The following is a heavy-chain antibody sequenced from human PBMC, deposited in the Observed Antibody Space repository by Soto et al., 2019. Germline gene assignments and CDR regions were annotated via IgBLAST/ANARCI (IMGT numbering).Heavy chain of an antibody. CDR1: GYTFTSYG. Sequence: ASVKVSCKASGYTFTSYGISWVRQAPGQGLEWMGWISAYNGNTNYAQKLQGRVTMTSDTSTSSVYMEVSSLRSEDTAVYYCISTFGARFDYWGQGTLVTVSS. V-gene: IGHV1-18*01. D-gene: IGHD2-2*01. J-gene: IGHJ4*02. CDR2: ISAYNGNT. CDR3: ISTFGARFDY.